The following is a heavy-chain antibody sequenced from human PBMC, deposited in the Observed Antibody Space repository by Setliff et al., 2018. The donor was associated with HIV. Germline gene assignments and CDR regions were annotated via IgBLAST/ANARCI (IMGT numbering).Heavy chain of an antibody. CDR2: VYYSGGT. CDR3: ARHLYYYDSSGYLQPYYYMDV. Sequence: SETLSLTCTVSGGSISSRDYYWGWIRQPPGKGLEWIGSVYYSGGTYYNPSLKSRVTISVDTSKNHFSLRLTSVTAADTAVYYCARHLYYYDSSGYLQPYYYMDVWGKGTTVTVSS. V-gene: IGHV4-39*01. J-gene: IGHJ6*03. CDR1: GGSISSRDYY. D-gene: IGHD3-22*01.